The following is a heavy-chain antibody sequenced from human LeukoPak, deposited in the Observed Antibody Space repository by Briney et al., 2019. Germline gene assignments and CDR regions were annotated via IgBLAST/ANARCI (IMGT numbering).Heavy chain of an antibody. J-gene: IGHJ6*02. CDR1: GYTFTSYF. D-gene: IGHD3-10*01. CDR3: ARDLTMVRGGYGDV. CDR2: INPSGGST. V-gene: IGHV1-46*01. Sequence: ASVKVYCKASGYTFTSYFMHWERQAPGQGLEWMGIINPSGGSTSYAQKFQGRVTMTRDTSTSTVYMELSSLRSEDTAVYYCARDLTMVRGGYGDVWGQGTTVTVSS.